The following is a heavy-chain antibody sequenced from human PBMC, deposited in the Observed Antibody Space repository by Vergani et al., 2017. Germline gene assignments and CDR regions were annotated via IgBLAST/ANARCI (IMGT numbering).Heavy chain of an antibody. CDR2: FYTGGGT. CDR1: GGSISSGSYY. CDR3: ARDPLYSTTWPFLLLDMDV. D-gene: IGHD6-13*01. J-gene: IGHJ6*02. Sequence: QVQLQESGPGLVRPSQTLSLTCTVSGGSISSGSYYWSWFRQPAGKGLEWIGRFYTGGGTTYNPSLKSRVTISVDTSKNQFSLQLSSVTAADTAVYYCARDPLYSTTWPFLLLDMDVWGQGTTVTVSS. V-gene: IGHV4-61*02.